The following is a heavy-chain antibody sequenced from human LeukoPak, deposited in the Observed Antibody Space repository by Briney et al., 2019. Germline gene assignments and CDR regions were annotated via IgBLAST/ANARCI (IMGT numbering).Heavy chain of an antibody. Sequence: ASVKVSCKASGYSFTSYAISWVRQAPGQGLEWMGGIIPIFGTANYAQKFQGRVTITADESTSTAYMELSSLRSEDTAVYYCARDSTHPGQPAAGAENFDYWGQGTLVTVSS. CDR2: IIPIFGTA. J-gene: IGHJ4*02. CDR3: ARDSTHPGQPAAGAENFDY. D-gene: IGHD6-13*01. CDR1: GYSFTSYA. V-gene: IGHV1-69*13.